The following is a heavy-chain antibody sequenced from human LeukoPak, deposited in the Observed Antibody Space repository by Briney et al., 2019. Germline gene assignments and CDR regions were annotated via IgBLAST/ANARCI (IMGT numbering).Heavy chain of an antibody. V-gene: IGHV1-69*13. J-gene: IGHJ3*02. CDR3: ARDCSSTSCHNAFDI. D-gene: IGHD2-2*02. Sequence: SSVTVSCKASGGTFSSNDISWVRQAPGQGLEWMGEIIPIFGTANYAQKFQGRVTITADESTSTAYMELSSLRSEDTAVYYCARDCSSTSCHNAFDIWGQGTMVTVSS. CDR2: IIPIFGTA. CDR1: GGTFSSND.